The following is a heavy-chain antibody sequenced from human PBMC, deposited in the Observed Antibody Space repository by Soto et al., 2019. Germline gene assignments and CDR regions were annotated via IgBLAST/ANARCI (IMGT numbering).Heavy chain of an antibody. Sequence: PGGSLRLSCAASGFSFKTYAMYWVRQAPGKGLEWVAVISYDESNEYYADSVKGRFTISRDNSKNTLYLQMNSLRVEDTAVYYCAREDVWGQGTTVTVSS. CDR2: ISYDESNE. CDR3: AREDV. CDR1: GFSFKTYA. V-gene: IGHV3-30-3*01. J-gene: IGHJ6*02.